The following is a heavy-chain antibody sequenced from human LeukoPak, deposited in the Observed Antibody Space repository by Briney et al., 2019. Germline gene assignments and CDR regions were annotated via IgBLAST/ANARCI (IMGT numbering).Heavy chain of an antibody. J-gene: IGHJ5*02. Sequence: SETLSLTCTVSGGSISSYYWSWIRRPPGKGLEWIGYIYYSGSTNYNPSLKSRVTISVDTSKNQFSLKLSSVTAADTAVYYCARGIQLWENWFDPWGQGTLVTVSS. CDR2: IYYSGST. D-gene: IGHD5-18*01. V-gene: IGHV4-59*01. CDR1: GGSISSYY. CDR3: ARGIQLWENWFDP.